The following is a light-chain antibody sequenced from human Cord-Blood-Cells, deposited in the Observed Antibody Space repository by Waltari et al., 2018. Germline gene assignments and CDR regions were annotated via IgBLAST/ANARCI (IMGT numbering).Light chain of an antibody. V-gene: IGKV1-33*01. J-gene: IGKJ3*01. Sequence: DIQMTQSPSYLSASVGDRVTITCQASQDISNYLNWYQQKPGKAPKLLIYDASNLETGVPSRFSGSGSGTDFTFTISSLQPEDIATYYCQQYDNLIFTFGPGTKVDIK. CDR3: QQYDNLIFT. CDR2: DAS. CDR1: QDISNY.